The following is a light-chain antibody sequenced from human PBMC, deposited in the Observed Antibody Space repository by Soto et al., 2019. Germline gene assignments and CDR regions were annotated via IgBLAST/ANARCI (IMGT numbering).Light chain of an antibody. V-gene: IGKV4-1*01. CDR2: WAS. J-gene: IGKJ1*01. CDR3: QQYYTTPRT. Sequence: FVMTQSPDSLAVSLGERATINCNSGHSVLYSSSNKNYLAWYQQKPGQPPKLLIYWASTRESGVPDRFSGSGSGTDFTLTISSLQAEDVAVYYCQQYYTTPRTFGQGTKVDIK. CDR1: HSVLYSSSNKNY.